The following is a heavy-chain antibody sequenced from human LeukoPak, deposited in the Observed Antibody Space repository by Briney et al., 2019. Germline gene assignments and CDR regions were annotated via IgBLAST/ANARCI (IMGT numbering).Heavy chain of an antibody. J-gene: IGHJ4*02. V-gene: IGHV3-7*01. D-gene: IGHD5-18*01. CDR2: IKDDGSDK. CDR3: ADLGYSD. CDR1: GLTYSSSW. Sequence: GGSLRLSCVASGLTYSSSWMTWARQAPGKGLEWVATIKDDGSDKYYVDSVKGRFSVSRDNAKSSLYLQMNSLRLEDTAMYYCADLGYSDWGQGTLVTVSS.